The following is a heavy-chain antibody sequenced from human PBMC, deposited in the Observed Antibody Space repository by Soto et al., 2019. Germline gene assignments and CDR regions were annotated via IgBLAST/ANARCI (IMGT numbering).Heavy chain of an antibody. J-gene: IGHJ6*03. Sequence: ASVKVSCKASGYTFTSYDINWVRQATGQGLEWMGWMNPNNGNTKYSQKFQGRVTITRDTSASTAYMELSSLRSEDTAVYYCARGQLVLTLYYYYYYYIDVWGKGTTVTVSS. D-gene: IGHD6-13*01. CDR1: GYTFTSYD. CDR2: MNPNNGNT. CDR3: ARGQLVLTLYYYYYYYIDV. V-gene: IGHV1-8*01.